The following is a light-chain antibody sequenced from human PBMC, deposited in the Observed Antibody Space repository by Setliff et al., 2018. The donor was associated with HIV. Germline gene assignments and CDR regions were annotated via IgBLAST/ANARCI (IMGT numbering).Light chain of an antibody. CDR2: KTS. V-gene: IGKV1-5*03. J-gene: IGKJ1*01. CDR3: QHYIVYPWT. Sequence: DIQMTQSPSTLSASVGDRVTITCRPSQSIDSWLAWYQQKPGKAPKLLIYKTSNLQSGVPSRFSGSGSGTEFTLTISSLQPDDFATYYCQHYIVYPWTFGQGTKVDIK. CDR1: QSIDSW.